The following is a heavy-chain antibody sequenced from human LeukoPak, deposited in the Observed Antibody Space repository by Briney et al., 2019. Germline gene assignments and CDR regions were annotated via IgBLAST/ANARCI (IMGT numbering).Heavy chain of an antibody. CDR1: GGSISSNSYY. CDR2: IFYSGSS. V-gene: IGHV4-39*01. J-gene: IGHJ4*02. D-gene: IGHD1-7*01. Sequence: SETLSLTCTVSGGSISSNSYYWGWLRQPPGKGLEWIGSIFYSGSSYSNPSLKSRVTISVDTSKNQFSLNLSSVTAADTAVCYCARLRYNWNYGTMDYWGQGTLVTVSS. CDR3: ARLRYNWNYGTMDY.